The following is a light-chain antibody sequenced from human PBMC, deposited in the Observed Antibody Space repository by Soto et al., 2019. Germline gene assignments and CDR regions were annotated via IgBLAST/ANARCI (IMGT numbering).Light chain of an antibody. Sequence: DIQMTQSPSPLSGSVGDRVTITCRASQTISSWLAWYQQKPGKAPKLLIYKASTLKSGVPSRFSGSGSGTEFTLTISSLQPDDFATYYCQHYNSYSVAFGQGTKVELK. CDR3: QHYNSYSVA. CDR1: QTISSW. CDR2: KAS. J-gene: IGKJ1*01. V-gene: IGKV1-5*03.